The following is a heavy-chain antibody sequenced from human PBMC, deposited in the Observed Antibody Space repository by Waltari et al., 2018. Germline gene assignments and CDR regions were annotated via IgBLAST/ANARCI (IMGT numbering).Heavy chain of an antibody. V-gene: IGHV4-59*01. CDR2: IYYSGST. Sequence: QVQLQESGPGLVKPSETLSLTCTVSGGSISSYYWIWIRQPPGKGLDWLGDIYYSGSTKYNPSLKSRVTISVDTSKNQFSLKLSSVTAADTAVYYCAMGRYYYDSSGYSLSYYYYYYGMDVWGQGTTVTVTS. CDR3: AMGRYYYDSSGYSLSYYYYYYGMDV. CDR1: GGSISSYY. J-gene: IGHJ6*02. D-gene: IGHD3-22*01.